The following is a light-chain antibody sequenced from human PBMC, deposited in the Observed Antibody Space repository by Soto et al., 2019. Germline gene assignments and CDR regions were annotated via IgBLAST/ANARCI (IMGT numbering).Light chain of an antibody. J-gene: IGLJ1*01. CDR3: ASYAGSRTYV. CDR2: EVT. V-gene: IGLV2-23*02. Sequence: QSALTQPASVSGSPGQSVTISCSGSDIGNYNLVSWYQHLPGRAPKLLIFEVTMRPSGISDRFSGSKSASTASLTISGPQAEDEGDYYCASYAGSRTYVFGSGTKVPVL. CDR1: SDIGNYNL.